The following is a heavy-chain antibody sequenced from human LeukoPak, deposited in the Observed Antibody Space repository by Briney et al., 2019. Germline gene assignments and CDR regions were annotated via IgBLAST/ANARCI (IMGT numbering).Heavy chain of an antibody. Sequence: PSETLSLTCTVSGGSISSYYWSWIRQPPGKGLEWIGYIYYSGSTNYNPSLKSRVTISVDTSKNQFSLKLSSVTAADTAVYYCARRGVGEPYGYGDPYYFDYWGQGTLVTVSS. CDR2: IYYSGST. D-gene: IGHD4-17*01. V-gene: IGHV4-59*08. CDR3: ARRGVGEPYGYGDPYYFDY. CDR1: GGSISSYY. J-gene: IGHJ4*02.